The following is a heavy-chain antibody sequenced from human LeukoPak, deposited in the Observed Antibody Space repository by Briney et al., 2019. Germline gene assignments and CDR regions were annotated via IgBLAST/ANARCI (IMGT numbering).Heavy chain of an antibody. V-gene: IGHV4-39*07. J-gene: IGHJ6*03. D-gene: IGHD4-17*01. Sequence: SETLSLTCTVSGGSISSSSYYWGWIRQPPGKGLEWIGSIYYSGSTYYNPSLKSRVTISVDTSKNQFSLKLSSVTAADTAVYYCARGPVTTPGGYYYMDVWGKGTTVTVSS. CDR2: IYYSGST. CDR3: ARGPVTTPGGYYYMDV. CDR1: GGSISSSSYY.